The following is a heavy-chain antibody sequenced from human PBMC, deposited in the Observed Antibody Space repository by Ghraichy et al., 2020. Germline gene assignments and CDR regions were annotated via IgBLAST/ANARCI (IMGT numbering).Heavy chain of an antibody. J-gene: IGHJ5*02. V-gene: IGHV6-1*01. CDR1: GDSVSSNSAA. Sequence: SQTLSLTCAISGDSVSSNSAAWNWIRQSPSRGLEWLGRTYYRSKWYNDYAVSVKSRITINPDTSKNQFSLQLNSVTPEDTAVYYCAREWRYYGSGSYYIPPNWFDPWGQGTLVTVSS. CDR3: AREWRYYGSGSYYIPPNWFDP. CDR2: TYYRSKWYN. D-gene: IGHD3-10*01.